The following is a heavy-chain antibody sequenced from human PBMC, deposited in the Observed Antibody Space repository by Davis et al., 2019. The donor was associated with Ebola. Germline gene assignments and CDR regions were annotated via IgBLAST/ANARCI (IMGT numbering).Heavy chain of an antibody. CDR1: GFIFSSYV. Sequence: GGSLRLSCTASGFIFSSYVMSWVRQAPGKGLQWVARISYDGSSKYYADSVKGRFTISRDNAKNSLYLQMNSLRAEDTAVYYCAIYRIQLWSYWDQGTLVTVSS. J-gene: IGHJ4*02. CDR3: AIYRIQLWSY. D-gene: IGHD5-18*01. V-gene: IGHV3-30-3*01. CDR2: ISYDGSSK.